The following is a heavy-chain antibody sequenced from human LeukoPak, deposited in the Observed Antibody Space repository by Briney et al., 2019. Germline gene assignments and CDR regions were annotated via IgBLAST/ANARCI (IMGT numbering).Heavy chain of an antibody. V-gene: IGHV3-74*01. CDR3: ARTTSMNYVGDAFHI. CDR2: INSDGSGT. D-gene: IGHD1-7*01. J-gene: IGHJ3*02. Sequence: GGSLRLSCAASGFTFSSYAMSWVRQAPGKGLVWVSRINSDGSGTTYADSVKGRFTISRDNAKSTLFLQMNSLRAEDTALYYCARTTSMNYVGDAFHIWGQGTMVTVSS. CDR1: GFTFSSYA.